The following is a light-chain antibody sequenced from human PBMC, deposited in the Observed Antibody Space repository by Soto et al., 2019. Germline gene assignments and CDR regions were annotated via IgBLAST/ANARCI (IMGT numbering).Light chain of an antibody. CDR1: QSISSW. Sequence: DIQMTQSPSTLSASVGDRVTITCRASQSISSWLAWYQQKPGKAPNLLIYKASTLESGVPSRFSGSGSGTEFTLTISSLHPDDFSIYYCQQYNSSPITFGQGTRLEIK. CDR3: QQYNSSPIT. CDR2: KAS. J-gene: IGKJ5*01. V-gene: IGKV1-5*03.